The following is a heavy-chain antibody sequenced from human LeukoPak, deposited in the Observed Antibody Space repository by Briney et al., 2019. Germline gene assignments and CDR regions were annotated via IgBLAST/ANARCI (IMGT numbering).Heavy chain of an antibody. D-gene: IGHD3-3*01. CDR2: IYSGGST. CDR3: ARDLLEWYFDY. J-gene: IGHJ4*02. V-gene: IGHV3-66*01. CDR1: GLTVSSTY. Sequence: GGSLRLSCAASGLTVSSTYMSWVRQTPGKGLEWVSVIYSGGSTYYADSVKGRFTISRDNSKNTLYLQMNSMRAEDTAVYYCARDLLEWYFDYWGQGTLVTVSS.